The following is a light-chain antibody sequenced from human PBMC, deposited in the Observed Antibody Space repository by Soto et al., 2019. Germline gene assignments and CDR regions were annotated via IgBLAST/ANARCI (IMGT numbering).Light chain of an antibody. Sequence: QSALTQPASVSGSPGQSITISCTGTSSDVGGYNYVSWYQQHPGKAPKLMIYDVSNRPSWVSNRFSGSKSGNTASPTISGLQAEDEADYYCSSYTSSSLYVFGTGTKLTVL. CDR1: SSDVGGYNY. V-gene: IGLV2-14*01. CDR3: SSYTSSSLYV. J-gene: IGLJ1*01. CDR2: DVS.